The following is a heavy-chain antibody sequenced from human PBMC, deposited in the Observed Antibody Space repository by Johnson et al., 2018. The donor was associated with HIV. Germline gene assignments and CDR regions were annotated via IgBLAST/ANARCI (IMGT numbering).Heavy chain of an antibody. V-gene: IGHV3-11*04. CDR3: AVVEMATTDAFDI. J-gene: IGHJ3*02. D-gene: IGHD5-24*01. CDR1: GFTFSDYY. CDR2: ISSSGSTI. Sequence: QVQLVESGGGLVQPGGSLRLSCAASGFTFSDYYMSWIRQAPGKGLEWVSYISSSGSTIYYADSVKGRFTISRDNAKNSLSLQMNSLRAEDTAVYYCAVVEMATTDAFDIWGQGTMVTVSS.